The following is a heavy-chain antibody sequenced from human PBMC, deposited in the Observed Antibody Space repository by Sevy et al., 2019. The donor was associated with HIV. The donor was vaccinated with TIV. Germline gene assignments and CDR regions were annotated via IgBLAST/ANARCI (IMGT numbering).Heavy chain of an antibody. CDR1: GFTFSSYA. D-gene: IGHD1-26*01. J-gene: IGHJ1*01. Sequence: GGSLRLSCAASGFTFSSYAMHWVRQAPGKGLEWVAVISYDGSNNYYADSVKGRFTISRDNSKNTLYLQMNSLRYEDTAVYYCARGMGAIILLGADYFQYWGRGTLVTVSS. CDR2: ISYDGSNN. V-gene: IGHV3-30*04. CDR3: ARGMGAIILLGADYFQY.